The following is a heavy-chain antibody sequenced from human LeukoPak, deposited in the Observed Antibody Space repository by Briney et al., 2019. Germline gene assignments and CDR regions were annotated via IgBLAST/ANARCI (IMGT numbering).Heavy chain of an antibody. J-gene: IGHJ6*03. CDR1: GYTFTSYG. V-gene: IGHV1-18*01. Sequence: ASVKASCKASGYTFTSYGISWVRQAPGQGLEWMGWISAYNGNTNYAQKLQGRVTMTTDTSTSTAYMELRSLRSDDTAVYYCARGAYMTTVTYYYYYMDVWGKGTTVTVSS. CDR2: ISAYNGNT. D-gene: IGHD4-17*01. CDR3: ARGAYMTTVTYYYYYMDV.